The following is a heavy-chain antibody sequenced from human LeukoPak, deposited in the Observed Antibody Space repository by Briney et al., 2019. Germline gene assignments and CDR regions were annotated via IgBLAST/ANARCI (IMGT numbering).Heavy chain of an antibody. CDR2: INHSGST. CDR3: ARAAHAGGDTAMANTLDY. V-gene: IGHV4-34*01. D-gene: IGHD5-18*01. Sequence: PSETLSLTCAVYGGSFSGYYWSWLGQPPGKGLEWIGEINHSGSTNYNPSLKSRVTISVDTSKNQFSLKLSSVTAADTAVYYCARAAHAGGDTAMANTLDYWGQGTLVTVSS. CDR1: GGSFSGYY. J-gene: IGHJ4*02.